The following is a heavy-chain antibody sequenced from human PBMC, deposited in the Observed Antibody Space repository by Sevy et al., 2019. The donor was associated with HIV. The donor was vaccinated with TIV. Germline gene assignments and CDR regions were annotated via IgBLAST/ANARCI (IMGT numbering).Heavy chain of an antibody. CDR2: INQGGSQE. CDR1: GLTFSSYW. J-gene: IGHJ1*01. D-gene: IGHD2-2*01. Sequence: GGSLRLSCAASGLTFSSYWMTWVRQAPGKGLEWVANINQGGSQEYYVDSVKGRFTISRDNAKNSLYLQINNLRAEDTAVYYCATILPAGVYAEYFQHWGQGTLVTVSS. CDR3: ATILPAGVYAEYFQH. V-gene: IGHV3-7*01.